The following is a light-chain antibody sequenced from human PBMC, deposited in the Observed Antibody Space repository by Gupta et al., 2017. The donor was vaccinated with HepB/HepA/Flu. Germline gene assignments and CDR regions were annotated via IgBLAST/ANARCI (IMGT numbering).Light chain of an antibody. V-gene: IGKV3-11*01. Sequence: IVLTQSPATLSWSPGERATLSCRASQSVSSYLAWDQQRPGQAPRLLIDEASNRATGLPARVSVSGSGTDFTLTMRSLEAEAFAVDYCQRSRNWPPRVTFGPGTKVDIK. CDR3: QRSRNWPPRVT. CDR1: QSVSSY. CDR2: EAS. J-gene: IGKJ3*01.